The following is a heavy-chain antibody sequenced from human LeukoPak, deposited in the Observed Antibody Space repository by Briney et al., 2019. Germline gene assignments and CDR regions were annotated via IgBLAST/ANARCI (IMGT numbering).Heavy chain of an antibody. CDR2: IYYSGST. Sequence: PSETLSLTCTVSGGSISSSTYYWGWIRQPPGEGLEWIGNIYYSGSTYYNPSLKCRVTISLDTSKNQFSLKLSSVTAADTAVYYCARDRLLWFGELAFDIWGQGTMVTVSS. V-gene: IGHV4-39*07. D-gene: IGHD3-10*01. CDR3: ARDRLLWFGELAFDI. CDR1: GGSISSSTYY. J-gene: IGHJ3*02.